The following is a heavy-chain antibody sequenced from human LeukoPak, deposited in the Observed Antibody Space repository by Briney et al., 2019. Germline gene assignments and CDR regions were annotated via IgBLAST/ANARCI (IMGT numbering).Heavy chain of an antibody. CDR1: GFTFSSYV. Sequence: GGSLRLSCAASGFTFSSYVMNWVRQAPGKGLEWVSGIIGSGGSTYYADSVKGRFTISRDNSKNTLHLQMTSLRREDTAVYYCAKGGLGTDMVFDYWGQGTLVTVSS. V-gene: IGHV3-23*01. CDR2: IIGSGGST. D-gene: IGHD5-18*01. CDR3: AKGGLGTDMVFDY. J-gene: IGHJ4*02.